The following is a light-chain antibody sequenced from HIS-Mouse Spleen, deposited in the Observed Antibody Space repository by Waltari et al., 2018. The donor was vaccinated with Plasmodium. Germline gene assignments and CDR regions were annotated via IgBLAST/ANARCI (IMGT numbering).Light chain of an antibody. CDR1: QLPQKY. J-gene: IGLJ3*02. Sequence: SSELTQPTPVSASPGQPARITCSGAQLPQKYDFWYQHKSGQAPMLDIYEDSKRPSGIPERFSGSSSGTMATLTISGAQVEDEADYYCYSTDSSGNHRVFGGGTKLTVL. CDR3: YSTDSSGNHRV. V-gene: IGLV3-10*01. CDR2: EDS.